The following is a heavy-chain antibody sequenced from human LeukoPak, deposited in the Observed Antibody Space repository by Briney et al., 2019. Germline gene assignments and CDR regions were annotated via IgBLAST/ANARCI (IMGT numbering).Heavy chain of an antibody. CDR3: ARGWGIAALSDAFDI. J-gene: IGHJ3*02. D-gene: IGHD6-6*01. CDR1: GGSISSYY. V-gene: IGHV4-59*01. Sequence: SETLSLTCTVSGGSISSYYWSWIRQPPGKGLEWIGYIYYSGSTNYNPSLKSRVTISVDTSKNQFSLKLSSVTAADTAVYYCARGWGIAALSDAFDIWGQGTMVTVSS. CDR2: IYYSGST.